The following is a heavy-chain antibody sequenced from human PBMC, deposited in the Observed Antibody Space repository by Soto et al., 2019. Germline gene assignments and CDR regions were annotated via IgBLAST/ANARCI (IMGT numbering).Heavy chain of an antibody. CDR1: GFTFSSHG. CDR2: IWYDGSKQ. V-gene: IGHV3-33*01. CDR3: ARADIGTYGMAV. D-gene: IGHD2-15*01. Sequence: QVQLVESGGGVVQPGKSLRLACVASGFTFSSHGMHWVRQAPGKGLEWVAVIWYDGSKQEYADSVKGRFTIPEDNSKNTVYLQMSSLRAEDTAVYYCARADIGTYGMAVWGQGTTVTVSS. J-gene: IGHJ6*02.